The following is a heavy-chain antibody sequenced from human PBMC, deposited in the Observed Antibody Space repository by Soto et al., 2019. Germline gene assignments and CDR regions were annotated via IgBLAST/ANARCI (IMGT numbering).Heavy chain of an antibody. CDR3: TRGWETVGTTTPFAY. D-gene: IGHD1-26*01. CDR2: IIPIFGTA. CDR1: GGTFSSYA. V-gene: IGHV1-69*06. Sequence: QVQLVQSGAEVKKPGSSVKVSCKASGGTFSSYAISWVRQAPGQGLEWMGGIIPIFGTANYAQKFQGRVAITADKSTRTAYMEPNSLRSEDTALYYCTRGWETVGTTTPFAYWGQGTLVTVSS. J-gene: IGHJ4*02.